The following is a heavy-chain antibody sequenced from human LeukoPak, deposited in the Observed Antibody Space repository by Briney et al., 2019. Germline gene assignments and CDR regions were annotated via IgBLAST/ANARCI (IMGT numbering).Heavy chain of an antibody. Sequence: PGGSLRLSCAASGFTFSSYSMNWVRQAPGKGLEWVSYISSSSSTIYYADSVKGRFTISRDNAKNSLYLQVDDLRDEDTAVYYCARGRPYYFDYWGQGALVTVSS. CDR1: GFTFSSYS. J-gene: IGHJ4*02. CDR3: ARGRPYYFDY. CDR2: ISSSSSTI. V-gene: IGHV3-48*02.